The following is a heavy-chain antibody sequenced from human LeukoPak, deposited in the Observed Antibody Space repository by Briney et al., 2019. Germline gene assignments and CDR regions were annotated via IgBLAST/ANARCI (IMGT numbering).Heavy chain of an antibody. CDR1: GYSISSAYY. CDR2: IYTSGST. CDR3: ARDHSSSWTHYFDY. V-gene: IGHV4-4*07. Sequence: PSETLSLTCTVSGYSISSAYYWGWIRPPAGRGLEWIGRIYTSGSTNYNPSLKSRVTMSVDTSKNQFSLKLSSVTAADTAVYYCARDHSSSWTHYFDYWGQGTLVTVSS. J-gene: IGHJ4*02. D-gene: IGHD6-13*01.